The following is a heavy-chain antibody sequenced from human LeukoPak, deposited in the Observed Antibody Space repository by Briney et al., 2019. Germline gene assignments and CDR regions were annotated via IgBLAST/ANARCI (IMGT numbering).Heavy chain of an antibody. CDR1: GFTFSSYS. D-gene: IGHD3-10*01. CDR2: ISSSSSYI. J-gene: IGHJ4*02. CDR3: ARPSGVRGVILVY. Sequence: GGSLRLSCAASGFTFSSYSMNWVRQAPGKGLEWVSSISSSSSYIYYADSVKGRFTISRDNAKNSLYLQMNSLRAEDTAVYYCARPSGVRGVILVYWGQGTLVTVSS. V-gene: IGHV3-21*04.